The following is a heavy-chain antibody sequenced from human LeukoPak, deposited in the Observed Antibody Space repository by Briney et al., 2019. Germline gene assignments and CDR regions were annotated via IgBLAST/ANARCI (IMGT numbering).Heavy chain of an antibody. CDR2: IYTSGRT. J-gene: IGHJ5*02. CDR3: AGNQCAESCWDWFDP. V-gene: IGHV4-4*07. D-gene: IGHD1-14*01. CDR1: GGSISSYY. Sequence: PSETLSLTCTVSGGSISSYYWSWIRQPAGKGVEWIGRIYTSGRTNYNPSLKSRVTMSVDTSKNKLSLKLRCVTAAARAGDYCAGNQCAESCWDWFDPWGQGTLVTVSS.